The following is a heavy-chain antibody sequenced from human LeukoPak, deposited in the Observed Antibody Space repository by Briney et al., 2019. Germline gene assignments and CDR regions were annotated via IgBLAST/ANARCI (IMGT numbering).Heavy chain of an antibody. V-gene: IGHV1-2*02. Sequence: GASVKVSCKASGYTFTGYYMHWVRQAPGQGLEWMGWINPNSGGTNYAQKFQGRVTMTRDTSISTAYMELSRLRSDDTAAYYCARGRGASSWYDFDYWGQGTLVTVSS. CDR3: ARGRGASSWYDFDY. CDR1: GYTFTGYY. J-gene: IGHJ4*02. CDR2: INPNSGGT. D-gene: IGHD6-13*01.